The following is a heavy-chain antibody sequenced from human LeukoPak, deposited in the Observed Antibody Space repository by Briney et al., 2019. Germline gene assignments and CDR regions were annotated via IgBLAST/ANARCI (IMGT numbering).Heavy chain of an antibody. V-gene: IGHV3-23*01. D-gene: IGHD3-10*01. CDR1: GFTFSSYA. CDR3: AKDLRGLLRFGQKEE. Sequence: GGSLRLSCAASGFTFSSYAMSWVRQAPGKGLEWVSAISGSGGSTYYADSVKGRFTISRDNSKNTLYLQMNSLRAEDTAVYYCAKDLRGLLRFGQKEEWGQGTLVTVSS. J-gene: IGHJ4*02. CDR2: ISGSGGST.